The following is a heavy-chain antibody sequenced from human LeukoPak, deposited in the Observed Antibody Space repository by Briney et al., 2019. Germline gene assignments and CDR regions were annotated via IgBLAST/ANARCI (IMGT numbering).Heavy chain of an antibody. D-gene: IGHD4-23*01. CDR3: ARILFSGSNEYFQT. CDR2: SMSSGGST. J-gene: IGHJ1*01. CDR1: GFSSSSYS. Sequence: GGSLRLSCAASGFSSSSYSMSWVRQAPGKGLEGVSCSMSSGGSTFYADSVKGRFTISRDDSKNTLYLQMNSLRAEDTAVYYCARILFSGSNEYFQTWGQGTLVTVSS. V-gene: IGHV3-23*01.